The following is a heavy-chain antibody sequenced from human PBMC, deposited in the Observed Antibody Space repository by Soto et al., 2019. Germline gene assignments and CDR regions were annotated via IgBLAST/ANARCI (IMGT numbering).Heavy chain of an antibody. CDR3: AKDHDEDFGYDLDYFNS. CDR1: GFNAPAYN. Sequence: GGSLRLSCAASGFNAPAYNMNWVRRAPGKGLEWVSGISWEGGSIGYADSVKGRFIISRDNAKNSLFLQMNSLTADDTALYYCAKDHDEDFGYDLDYFNSWGQGTQVTVSS. V-gene: IGHV3-9*02. CDR2: ISWEGGSI. D-gene: IGHD5-12*01. J-gene: IGHJ4*02.